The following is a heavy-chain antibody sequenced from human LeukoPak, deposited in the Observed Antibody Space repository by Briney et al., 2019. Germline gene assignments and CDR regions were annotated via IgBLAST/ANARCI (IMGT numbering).Heavy chain of an antibody. J-gene: IGHJ4*02. CDR2: INHSGST. D-gene: IGHD3-9*01. Sequence: SETLSLTCAVYGGSFSGYYWSWIRQPPGKGLEWIGEINHSGSTNYNPSLKSRVTISVDTSKNQFSLKLSSVTAADTAVYYCARTPLYYDILTGYYNGGLFFDYWGQGTLVTVSS. CDR1: GGSFSGYY. CDR3: ARTPLYYDILTGYYNGGLFFDY. V-gene: IGHV4-34*01.